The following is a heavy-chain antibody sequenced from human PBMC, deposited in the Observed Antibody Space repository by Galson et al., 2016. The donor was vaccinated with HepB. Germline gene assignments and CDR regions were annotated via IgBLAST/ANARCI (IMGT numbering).Heavy chain of an antibody. CDR1: GFTFNRYT. CDR2: IRSSSSYI. CDR3: AREPVRLDDLLTGPPKNPDY. Sequence: SLRLSCAASGFTFNRYTMNWVRQAPGKGLEWVAYIRSSSSYIYYADSVKGRFTISRDNAKNSLYLQMNSLRAEDTAVYYCAREPVRLDDLLTGPPKNPDYWGQGTLATVSS. D-gene: IGHD3-9*01. V-gene: IGHV3-21*01. J-gene: IGHJ4*02.